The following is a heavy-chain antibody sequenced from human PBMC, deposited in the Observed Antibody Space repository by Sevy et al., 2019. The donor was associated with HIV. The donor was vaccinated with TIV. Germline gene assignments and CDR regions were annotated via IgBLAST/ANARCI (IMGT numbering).Heavy chain of an antibody. CDR3: ARAPPVVVVPGAPSWFDP. D-gene: IGHD2-2*01. CDR2: INHSGST. J-gene: IGHJ5*02. V-gene: IGHV4-34*01. Sequence: SETLSLTCAVYGGSFSGYYWNWIRQSPGKGLEWIGEINHSGSTHYNPSLKSRVTISVDTSKNQFSLRLNSVTAAETAVYDCARAPPVVVVPGAPSWFDPWGQGTLVTVSS. CDR1: GGSFSGYY.